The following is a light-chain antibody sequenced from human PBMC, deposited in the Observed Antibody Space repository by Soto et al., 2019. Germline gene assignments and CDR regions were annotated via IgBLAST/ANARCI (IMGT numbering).Light chain of an antibody. CDR3: QQHRNYPLT. Sequence: AIQMTQSPSSLSASVGDRVTITCRASQGIRNELGWYLQKPGKAPKLLIYAASSLQSGGPLRFSGSGSGTDFNLTISSLQPEDFATYYCQQHRNYPLTFGQGTKVEIK. CDR1: QGIRNE. V-gene: IGKV1-6*01. CDR2: AAS. J-gene: IGKJ1*01.